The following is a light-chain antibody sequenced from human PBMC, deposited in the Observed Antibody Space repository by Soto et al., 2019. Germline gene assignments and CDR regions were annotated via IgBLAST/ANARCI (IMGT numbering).Light chain of an antibody. V-gene: IGKV1-9*01. J-gene: IGKJ3*01. CDR1: QGISSY. CDR3: HHRDT. Sequence: DIQLTQSPSFLSASVGDRVTITCRASQGISSYLAWYQQNPGKAPKLLIYDASTLQSGVPSRFSWSGSGTEFTLTVSSLQPEYFSTYYCHHRDTFGPGTKVDIK. CDR2: DAS.